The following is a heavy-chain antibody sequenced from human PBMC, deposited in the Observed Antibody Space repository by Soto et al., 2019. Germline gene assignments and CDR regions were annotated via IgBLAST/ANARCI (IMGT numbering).Heavy chain of an antibody. CDR1: GGTFSSYA. Sequence: SVKVSCKASGGTFSSYAISWVRQAPGQGLEWMGGIIPIFGTANYAQKFQGRVTITADKSTSTAYMELSSLRSEDTAVYYCARAAPGSAVVVIPGLMDVWGQGTTVTVYS. CDR2: IIPIFGTA. CDR3: ARAAPGSAVVVIPGLMDV. D-gene: IGHD3-22*01. V-gene: IGHV1-69*06. J-gene: IGHJ6*02.